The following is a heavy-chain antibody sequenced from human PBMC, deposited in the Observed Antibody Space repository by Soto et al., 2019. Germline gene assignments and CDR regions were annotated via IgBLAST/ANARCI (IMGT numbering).Heavy chain of an antibody. D-gene: IGHD3-22*01. CDR1: GFTFSNAW. CDR3: TTLPAWEPVYYYDSSGLHYFDY. J-gene: IGHJ4*02. V-gene: IGHV3-15*01. CDR2: IKSKTDGGTT. Sequence: GGSLRLSCAASGFTFSNAWMSWVRQAPGKGLEWVGRIKSKTDGGTTDYAAPVKGRFTISRDDSKNTLYLQMNSLKTEDTAVYYCTTLPAWEPVYYYDSSGLHYFDYWGQGTLVTVSS.